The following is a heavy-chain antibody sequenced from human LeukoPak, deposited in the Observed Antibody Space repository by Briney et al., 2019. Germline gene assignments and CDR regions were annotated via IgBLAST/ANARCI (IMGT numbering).Heavy chain of an antibody. CDR2: IIPIFGTA. Sequence: SVKVSCKASGGTFSSYSISRVRQAPGQGLEWMGGIIPIFGTANYAQKFQGRVTITADESTSTAYMELSSLRSEDTAVYYCARGDGYNYHAFDIWGQGTMVTVSS. D-gene: IGHD5-24*01. CDR3: ARGDGYNYHAFDI. J-gene: IGHJ3*02. V-gene: IGHV1-69*01. CDR1: GGTFSSYS.